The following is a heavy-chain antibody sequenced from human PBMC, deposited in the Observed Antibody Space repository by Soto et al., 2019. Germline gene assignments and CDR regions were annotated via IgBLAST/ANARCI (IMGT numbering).Heavy chain of an antibody. CDR3: ARWFEYSSSLDP. J-gene: IGHJ5*02. D-gene: IGHD6-6*01. CDR2: INHSGST. V-gene: IGHV4-34*01. Sequence: SETLSLTCAVYGGSFSGYYWSWIRQPPGKGLEWIGEINHSGSTNYNPSLKSRVTISVDTSKNQFSLKLSSVTAADTAVYYCARWFEYSSSLDPWGQGTLVTVSS. CDR1: GGSFSGYY.